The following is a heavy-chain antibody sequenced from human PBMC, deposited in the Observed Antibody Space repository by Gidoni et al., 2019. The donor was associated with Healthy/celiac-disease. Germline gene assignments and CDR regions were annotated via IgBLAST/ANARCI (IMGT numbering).Heavy chain of an antibody. V-gene: IGHV4-34*01. CDR2: INHSGST. D-gene: IGHD3-22*01. CDR3: ARGTSSGYSDY. J-gene: IGHJ4*02. CDR1: GGSFSGYY. Sequence: QVQLQQWGAGLLKPSETLSLTCAVYGGSFSGYYWSWIRQPPGKGLEWIGEINHSGSTNYNPSLKSRVTISVDTSKNQFSLKLSSVTAADTAVYYCARGTSSGYSDYWGQGTLVTVSS.